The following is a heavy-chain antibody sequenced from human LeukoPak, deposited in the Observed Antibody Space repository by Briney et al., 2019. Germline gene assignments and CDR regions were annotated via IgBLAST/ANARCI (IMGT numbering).Heavy chain of an antibody. CDR3: AREEWLVLGTRFDP. Sequence: KPSETLSLTCTVSGGSISSYYWSWIRQPAGKGLEWIGRIYTSGSTNYNPSLKSRVTMSVDTSKNQFSLKLSSVTAADTAVYYCAREEWLVLGTRFDPWGQGTLVTVSS. CDR2: IYTSGST. V-gene: IGHV4-4*07. D-gene: IGHD6-19*01. CDR1: GGSISSYY. J-gene: IGHJ5*02.